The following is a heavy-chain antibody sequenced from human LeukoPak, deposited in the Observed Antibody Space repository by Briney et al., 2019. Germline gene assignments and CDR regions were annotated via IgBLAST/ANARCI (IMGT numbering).Heavy chain of an antibody. J-gene: IGHJ4*02. CDR1: GFTFSSYG. Sequence: PGGSLRLSCAASGFTFSSYGMHWVRQAPGKGLEWVAVIWYDGSNKYYADSVKGRFTISRDNSKNTLYLQMNSQRAEDTAVYYCAKQWIQLWSRGGFFDYWGQGTLVTASS. D-gene: IGHD5-18*01. CDR2: IWYDGSNK. V-gene: IGHV3-33*06. CDR3: AKQWIQLWSRGGFFDY.